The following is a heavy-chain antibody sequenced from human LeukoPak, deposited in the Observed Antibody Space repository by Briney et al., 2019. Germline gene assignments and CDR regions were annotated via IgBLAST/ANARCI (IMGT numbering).Heavy chain of an antibody. CDR1: GFTFSSYG. CDR2: ISYDGSNK. Sequence: GGSLRLSCAASGFTFSSYGMHWVRQAPGKGLEWVAVISYDGSNKYYADSVKGRFTISRDNSKNTLYLQMNSLRAEDTAVYYCAKDLVATTHGGYYYYGMDVWGQGTTVTVSS. CDR3: AKDLVATTHGGYYYYGMDV. J-gene: IGHJ6*02. D-gene: IGHD5-12*01. V-gene: IGHV3-30*18.